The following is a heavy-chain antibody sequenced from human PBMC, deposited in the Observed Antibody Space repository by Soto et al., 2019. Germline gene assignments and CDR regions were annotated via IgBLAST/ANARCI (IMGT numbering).Heavy chain of an antibody. Sequence: ASETLSLTCAVYGGSFSGYYWSWIRQPPGKGLEWIGEINHSGSTNYNPSLKSRVTISVDTSKNQFSLKLSSVTAADTAVYYCARGPKMTNGENYYYYGMDVWGQGTTVTVSS. CDR2: INHSGST. CDR1: GGSFSGYY. J-gene: IGHJ6*02. CDR3: ARGPKMTNGENYYYYGMDV. V-gene: IGHV4-34*01. D-gene: IGHD3-10*01.